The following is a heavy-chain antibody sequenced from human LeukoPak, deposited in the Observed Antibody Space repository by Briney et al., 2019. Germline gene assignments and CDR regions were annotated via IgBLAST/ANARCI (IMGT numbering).Heavy chain of an antibody. V-gene: IGHV3-23*01. CDR2: IRPDGDRT. CDR1: GFTFITYA. D-gene: IGHD6-19*01. CDR3: AREQSGTRGWYSVDY. Sequence: GGSLRLSCAASGFTFITYAITWVRQGPGKGLEWVSAIRPDGDRTYYANSVRGRFTISRDNSKDTVYLQINGLRVEDTAVYYCAREQSGTRGWYSVDYWGQGSLVTVSS. J-gene: IGHJ4*02.